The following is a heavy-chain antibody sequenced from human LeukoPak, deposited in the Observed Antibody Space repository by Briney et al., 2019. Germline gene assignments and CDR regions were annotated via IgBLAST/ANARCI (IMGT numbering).Heavy chain of an antibody. Sequence: GGSLRLSCAASGFTFSSYAMSWVRQAPGKGLEWVSAISGSDGSTYYADSVKGRFTISRDNSKNILYLQMNSLTAEDTAVYWCAKDPINWGSIYFDCWGQGTLVTVSS. V-gene: IGHV3-23*01. CDR1: GFTFSSYA. J-gene: IGHJ4*02. CDR3: AKDPINWGSIYFDC. CDR2: ISGSDGST. D-gene: IGHD7-27*01.